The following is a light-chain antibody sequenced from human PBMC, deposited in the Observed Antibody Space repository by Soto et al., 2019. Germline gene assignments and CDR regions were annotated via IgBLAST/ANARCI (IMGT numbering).Light chain of an antibody. J-gene: IGLJ1*01. CDR2: DVS. V-gene: IGLV2-14*01. CDR3: SSYTSSSTLLYV. Sequence: QSALTQPASVSGSPGQSITISCTGTNSDVGGYNYVSWYQQHPGKAPKLMIYDVSNRPSGVSNRFSGSKSGNTASLTISGLQAEDEADYYCSSYTSSSTLLYVFGTGNKVTVL. CDR1: NSDVGGYNY.